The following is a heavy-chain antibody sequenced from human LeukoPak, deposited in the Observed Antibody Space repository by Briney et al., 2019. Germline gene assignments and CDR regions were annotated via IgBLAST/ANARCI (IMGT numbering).Heavy chain of an antibody. CDR3: ARDLDSAAFDI. D-gene: IGHD2-15*01. V-gene: IGHV7-4-1*02. CDR2: IRTITGSP. J-gene: IGHJ3*02. Sequence: ASVKVSCKASGYTFTSYAINWVRQAPGQGLEYMGWIRTITGSPTYAQGFTGRFVFSLDTSVNTAYLQISSLKAEDTAVYYCARDLDSAAFDIWGQGTMVTVSS. CDR1: GYTFTSYA.